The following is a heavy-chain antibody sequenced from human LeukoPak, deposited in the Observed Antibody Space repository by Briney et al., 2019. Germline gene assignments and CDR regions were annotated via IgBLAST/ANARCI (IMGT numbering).Heavy chain of an antibody. J-gene: IGHJ6*03. CDR3: ARGSRLTKPYYYYYYMDV. CDR2: INHSGST. Sequence: SETLSLTCAVYGGSFSGYYCSWIRQPPGKGLEWIGEINHSGSTNYNPSLKSRVTISVDTSKNQFSLKLSSVTAADTAVYYCARGSRLTKPYYYYYYMDVWGKGTTVTVSS. D-gene: IGHD2-8*01. CDR1: GGSFSGYY. V-gene: IGHV4-34*01.